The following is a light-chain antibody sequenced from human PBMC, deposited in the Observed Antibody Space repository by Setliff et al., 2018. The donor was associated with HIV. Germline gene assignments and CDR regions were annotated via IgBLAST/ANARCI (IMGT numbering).Light chain of an antibody. CDR3: SSYTVRSTPV. CDR1: SSDIGSYDY. CDR2: AVS. J-gene: IGLJ1*01. Sequence: QSVLTQPAPVSGSPGQSITISCTGTSSDIGSYDYVSWYQQHPGKAPKLIIYAVSSRPPGVSNRFSGSKSDNTASLTISGLQADDEADYYCSSYTVRSTPVFGTGTKVTVL. V-gene: IGLV2-14*01.